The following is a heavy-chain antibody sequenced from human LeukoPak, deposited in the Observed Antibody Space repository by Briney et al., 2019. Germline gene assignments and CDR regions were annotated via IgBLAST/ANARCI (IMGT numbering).Heavy chain of an antibody. J-gene: IGHJ3*02. D-gene: IGHD3-16*01. CDR3: AKDREYSYVYDAFDI. CDR1: GFTFGIYA. Sequence: GGSLRLSCAASGFTFGIYAMSWVRQAPGKGLEWVSGMSGSGGSTFYADSVQGRFTISRDNSKNTLYLQMNTLRAEDTAVYYCAKDREYSYVYDAFDIWGQGTLVTVSS. CDR2: MSGSGGST. V-gene: IGHV3-23*01.